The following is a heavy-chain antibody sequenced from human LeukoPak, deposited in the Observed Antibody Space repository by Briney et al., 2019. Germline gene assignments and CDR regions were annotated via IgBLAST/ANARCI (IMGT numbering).Heavy chain of an antibody. CDR1: GYTFTSYG. CDR2: ISAYNGNT. CDR3: AGTGVYGSGSYRLQWDYYYYYMDV. V-gene: IGHV1-18*01. J-gene: IGHJ6*03. Sequence: GASVKVSCKASGYTFTSYGISWVRQAPGQGLEWMGWISAYNGNTNYAQKLQGRVTMTTDTSTSTAYMELRSLRSDDTAVYYCAGTGVYGSGSYRLQWDYYYYYMDVWGKGTTVTVSS. D-gene: IGHD3-10*01.